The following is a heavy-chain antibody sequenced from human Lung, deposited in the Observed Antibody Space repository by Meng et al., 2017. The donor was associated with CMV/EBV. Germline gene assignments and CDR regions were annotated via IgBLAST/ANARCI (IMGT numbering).Heavy chain of an antibody. CDR2: IYYSGST. V-gene: IGHV4-61*01. Sequence: LXCTVSGGSVSSGSYYWSWIRQPPGKGLEWIGYIYYSGSTNYNPSLKRRVTISVDTSKNQFSLKLSSVTAADTAVYDCARGFRGGDCYCYGRDVWXQGTXVTVSS. CDR1: GGSVSSGSYY. J-gene: IGHJ6*02. D-gene: IGHD2-21*01. CDR3: ARGFRGGDCYCYGRDV.